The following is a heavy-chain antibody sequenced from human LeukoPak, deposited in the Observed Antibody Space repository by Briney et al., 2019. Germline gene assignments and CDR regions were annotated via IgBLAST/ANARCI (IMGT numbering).Heavy chain of an antibody. CDR2: ISGSDGYT. Sequence: GGSLRLSCAASGFTFSTCAISWVRQAPGKGLEWVSTISGSDGYTYYADSVKGRFTISRDNSKNTLYLQMNSLRVEDAAVYYCAKAHIGSGSVYYFDYWGQGTLVTVSS. CDR3: AKAHIGSGSVYYFDY. CDR1: GFTFSTCA. V-gene: IGHV3-23*01. D-gene: IGHD3-10*01. J-gene: IGHJ4*02.